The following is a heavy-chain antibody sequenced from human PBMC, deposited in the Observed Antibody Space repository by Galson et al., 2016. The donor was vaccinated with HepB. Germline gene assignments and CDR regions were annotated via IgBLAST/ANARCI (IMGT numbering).Heavy chain of an antibody. Sequence: SVKVSCKASGYTFTGYYIHWVRQAPGQGLEWMGRMHPNSGVSHAAEKFQGRVTMTRDTSIDTAYMELSGLMSDDTAVYFCARGLQVKFMYSFYMDVWVKGTTVTVSS. J-gene: IGHJ6*03. V-gene: IGHV1-2*06. CDR1: GYTFTGYY. D-gene: IGHD2-15*01. CDR2: MHPNSGVS. CDR3: ARGLQVKFMYSFYMDV.